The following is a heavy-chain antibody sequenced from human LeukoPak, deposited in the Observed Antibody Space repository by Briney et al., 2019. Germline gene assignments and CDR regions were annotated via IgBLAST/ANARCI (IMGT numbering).Heavy chain of an antibody. D-gene: IGHD3-9*01. V-gene: IGHV4-4*02. Sequence: EASETLSLTCAVSGGSISSENWWSWVRQPPGKGLEWIGEIFHSGSTNYNPSLKSRLTILVDKSRNQFSLKLRSVTAADTAVYFCVTQRYYDVLTGRPEEWGPGTLVTVSS. CDR2: IFHSGST. CDR3: VTQRYYDVLTGRPEE. CDR1: GGSISSENW. J-gene: IGHJ4*02.